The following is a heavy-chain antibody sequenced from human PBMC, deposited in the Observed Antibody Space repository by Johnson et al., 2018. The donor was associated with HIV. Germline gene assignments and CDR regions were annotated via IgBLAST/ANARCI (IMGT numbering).Heavy chain of an antibody. CDR1: GFTFSSYG. CDR3: ARAGSSSAFDI. V-gene: IGHV3-33*05. Sequence: VQLVESGGGVVQPGRSLRLSCAASGFTFSSYGMHWVRQAPGKGLEWVAVISYDGSNKYYADSVKGRFTISRDNSKNTLCLQMNSLRAEDTAVYYCARAGSSSAFDIWGQGTLVTVSS. D-gene: IGHD1-26*01. CDR2: ISYDGSNK. J-gene: IGHJ3*02.